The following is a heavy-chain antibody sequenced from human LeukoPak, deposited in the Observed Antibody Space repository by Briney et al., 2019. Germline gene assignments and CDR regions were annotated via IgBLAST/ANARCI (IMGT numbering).Heavy chain of an antibody. J-gene: IGHJ4*02. Sequence: SVKVSCKASGGTFSSYPTSWVRQAPGQGLEWMGGIIPIFGTASYAPKFQGRVTITTDESTSTAYMELSSLRSEDTAVYYCAKTPPEVGATFYYFDSWGLGTLVTVSS. V-gene: IGHV1-69*05. D-gene: IGHD1-26*01. CDR1: GGTFSSYP. CDR3: AKTPPEVGATFYYFDS. CDR2: IIPIFGTA.